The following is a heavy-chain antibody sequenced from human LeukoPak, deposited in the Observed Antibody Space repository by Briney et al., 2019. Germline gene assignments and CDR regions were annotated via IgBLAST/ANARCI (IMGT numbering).Heavy chain of an antibody. V-gene: IGHV3-23*01. CDR3: AKDSGQGLDP. CDR1: GLIFSDYS. CDR2: ITAGGDYT. Sequence: GGSLRLSCAVSGLIFSDYSMNWVRQAPGKGLEWVSTITAGGDYTYYADSMKGRFTISRDNSENTLYLQMNSLRSEDTAVYYCAKDSGQGLDPWGQGTLVTVSS. J-gene: IGHJ5*02.